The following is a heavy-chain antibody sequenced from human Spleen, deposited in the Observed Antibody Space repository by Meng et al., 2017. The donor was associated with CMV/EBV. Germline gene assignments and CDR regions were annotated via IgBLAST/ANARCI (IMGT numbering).Heavy chain of an antibody. D-gene: IGHD3-9*01. Sequence: ASVKVSCKASGYIFSDYFIHWVRQAPGQGLEWVGWLNGNSGVTNIAQKFQGRVTVTRDTSISTAYMELSRLRSDDTAVYFCTRAEILIGYEYWGKGTLVTVSS. V-gene: IGHV1-2*02. CDR2: LNGNSGVT. CDR3: TRAEILIGYEY. J-gene: IGHJ4*02. CDR1: GYIFSDYF.